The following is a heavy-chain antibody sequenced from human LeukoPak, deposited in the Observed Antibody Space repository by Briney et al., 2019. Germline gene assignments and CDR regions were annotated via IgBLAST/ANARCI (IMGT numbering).Heavy chain of an antibody. CDR1: GYTFSTYD. CDR3: AKDRSVDILTGYSSGFDY. J-gene: IGHJ4*02. CDR2: IGTVGDT. Sequence: GGSLRLSCAASGYTFSTYDVHWVRQATGKGLEWVSSIGTVGDTYYAGSVRGRFTISRENAKNSLYLQMNSLRAGDTAVYYCAKDRSVDILTGYSSGFDYWGQGTLVTVSS. V-gene: IGHV3-13*01. D-gene: IGHD3-9*01.